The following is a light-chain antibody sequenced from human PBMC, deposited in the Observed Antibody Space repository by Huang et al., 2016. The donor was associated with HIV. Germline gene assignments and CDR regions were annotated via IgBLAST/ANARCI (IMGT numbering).Light chain of an antibody. CDR1: QGISSY. Sequence: IQLTQSPSSLSASVGDRVTITCRASQGISSYLAWYQQKPGKAPNRLIYGASTLQSGVPSRFSGSGSGTDFTLTISRLQPEDFATYYCQQLDSYPITFGQGTRLEI. J-gene: IGKJ5*01. V-gene: IGKV1-9*01. CDR2: GAS. CDR3: QQLDSYPIT.